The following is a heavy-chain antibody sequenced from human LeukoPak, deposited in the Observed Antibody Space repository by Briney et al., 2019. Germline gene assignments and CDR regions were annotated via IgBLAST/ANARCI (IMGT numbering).Heavy chain of an antibody. CDR2: ISGNNGNT. J-gene: IGHJ6*03. D-gene: IGHD3-10*01. Sequence: ASVKVSCKASGYTFTSYDINWVRQATGQGLEWMGWISGNNGNTNYAQKLQGRVTMTTDTSTSTAYMELRSLRSDDTAVYYCARGGITTNMDVWGKGTTVTVSS. CDR3: ARGGITTNMDV. V-gene: IGHV1-18*01. CDR1: GYTFTSYD.